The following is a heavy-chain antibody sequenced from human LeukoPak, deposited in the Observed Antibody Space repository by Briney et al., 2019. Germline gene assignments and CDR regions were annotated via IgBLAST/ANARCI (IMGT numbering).Heavy chain of an antibody. CDR3: AKDVLRFLEWFHDAFDI. CDR2: ISGSGGST. Sequence: GGSLRLSCAASGFTFSSYAMSWVRQAPGMGLEWVSAISGSGGSTYYADSVKGRFTISRDNSKNTLYLQMNSLRAEDTAVYYCAKDVLRFLEWFHDAFDIWGQGTMVTVSS. V-gene: IGHV3-23*01. J-gene: IGHJ3*02. CDR1: GFTFSSYA. D-gene: IGHD3-3*01.